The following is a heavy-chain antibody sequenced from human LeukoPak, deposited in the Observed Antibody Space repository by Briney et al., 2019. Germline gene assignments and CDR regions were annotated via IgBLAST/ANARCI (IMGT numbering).Heavy chain of an antibody. V-gene: IGHV4-39*01. CDR2: IYYIGST. CDR1: GGSISSSSYY. Sequence: PSETLSLTCTVSGGSISSSSYYWGWIRQPPGKGLGWIGSIYYIGSTYYNPSLKSRVTISVDTSKNQFSLKLSSVTAADTAMFYCARHDYSNSWFDPWGQGTLVTVSS. D-gene: IGHD4-11*01. CDR3: ARHDYSNSWFDP. J-gene: IGHJ5*02.